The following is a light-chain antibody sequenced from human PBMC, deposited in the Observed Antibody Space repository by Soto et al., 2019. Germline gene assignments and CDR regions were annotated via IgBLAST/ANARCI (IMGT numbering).Light chain of an antibody. CDR3: QQYRSSLSYT. Sequence: EIVLTQSPGTLSLSPGERATLSCRASQSVSSSYLTWYQQKPGQAPRLLIYAASSRATGIPDRFSGSGSGTDFTLTISRLEPEDFAVYYCQQYRSSLSYTFGQGTKLEIK. CDR2: AAS. J-gene: IGKJ2*01. V-gene: IGKV3-20*01. CDR1: QSVSSSY.